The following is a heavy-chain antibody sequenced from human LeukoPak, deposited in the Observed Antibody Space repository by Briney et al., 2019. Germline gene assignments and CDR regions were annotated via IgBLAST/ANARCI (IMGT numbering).Heavy chain of an antibody. D-gene: IGHD6-19*01. J-gene: IGHJ4*02. V-gene: IGHV3-30*18. CDR3: VKHSSGIAVAGTVQY. CDR1: GFTFSSYG. Sequence: GGSLRLSCAASGFTFSSYGMHWVRQAPGEGLEWVALISNDGSNKYYADSVKGRFTISRDNSKNTLYLQMNSLRAEDTAVYYCVKHSSGIAVAGTVQYWGQGTLVTVSS. CDR2: ISNDGSNK.